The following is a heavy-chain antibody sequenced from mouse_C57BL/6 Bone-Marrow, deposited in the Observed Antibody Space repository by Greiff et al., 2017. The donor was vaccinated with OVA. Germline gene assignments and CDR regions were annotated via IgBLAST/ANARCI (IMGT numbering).Heavy chain of an antibody. CDR3: ARGWLDY. CDR1: GYTFTSYW. Sequence: VQLQQPGAELVRPGSSVKLSCKASGYTFTSYWMHWVKQRPIQGLEWIGNIDPSASATHYNQKFKDKATLTVDKSSSTAYMQLSSLTSEDSAVYYCARGWLDYWGQGTTLTVSS. J-gene: IGHJ2*01. V-gene: IGHV1-52*01. D-gene: IGHD2-3*01. CDR2: IDPSASAT.